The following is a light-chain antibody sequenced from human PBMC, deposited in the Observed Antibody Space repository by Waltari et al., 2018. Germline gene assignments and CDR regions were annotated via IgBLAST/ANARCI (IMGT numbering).Light chain of an antibody. CDR1: NSNLGSNY. CDR3: ASWDDSHYV. CDR2: RNT. V-gene: IGLV1-47*01. Sequence: QSVLTQPPSPSETPGQGATISCSGSNSNLGSNYLYWYQHPPGTAPQPLIYRNTQRPSGVPDRFSASKSGTSASLAIDGLRSEDEAVYYCASWDDSHYVFGPGTQVTVL. J-gene: IGLJ1*01.